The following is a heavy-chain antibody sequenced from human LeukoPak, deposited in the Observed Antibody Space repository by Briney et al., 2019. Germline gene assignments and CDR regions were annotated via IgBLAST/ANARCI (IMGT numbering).Heavy chain of an antibody. CDR3: ARDDHPIYYYGSGSYQGRHYYYMDV. CDR1: GGTFSSYA. J-gene: IGHJ6*03. D-gene: IGHD3-10*01. Sequence: SVKVSCKASGGTFSSYAFNWVRQAPGQGLEWMGGIIPIFDTANYAQKFQGRVTITADESTSTAYMELSSLRSEDTAVYYCARDDHPIYYYGSGSYQGRHYYYMDVWGKGTTVTISS. CDR2: IIPIFDTA. V-gene: IGHV1-69*13.